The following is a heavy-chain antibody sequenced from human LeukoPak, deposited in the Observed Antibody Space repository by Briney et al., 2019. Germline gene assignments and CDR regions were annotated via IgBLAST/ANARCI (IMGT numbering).Heavy chain of an antibody. J-gene: IGHJ5*02. CDR2: ISGSGGST. Sequence: GGSLRLSCAASGFTFSSYAMSWVRQAPGKGLEWVSAISGSGGSTYYADSVKGRFTISRDNSKNTLYPQMNGLRAEDTAVYYCAKDGDIVVVPAAISWGQGTLVTVSS. CDR1: GFTFSSYA. CDR3: AKDGDIVVVPAAIS. D-gene: IGHD2-2*01. V-gene: IGHV3-23*01.